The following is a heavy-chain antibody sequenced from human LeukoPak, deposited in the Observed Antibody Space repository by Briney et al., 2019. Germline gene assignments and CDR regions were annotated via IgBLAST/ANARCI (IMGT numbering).Heavy chain of an antibody. CDR2: VTGSGRST. J-gene: IGHJ4*02. D-gene: IGHD5-18*01. Sequence: GGSLRLSCSASGFTFNTYAMSWVRQGPGKGLEWVSTVTGSGRSTYYADSVKGRFTISRDNSKNTLYLQMNSLKVEDTAVYYCAKWEVGSYGFSDFDYWGQGTLVSVSS. V-gene: IGHV3-23*01. CDR1: GFTFNTYA. CDR3: AKWEVGSYGFSDFDY.